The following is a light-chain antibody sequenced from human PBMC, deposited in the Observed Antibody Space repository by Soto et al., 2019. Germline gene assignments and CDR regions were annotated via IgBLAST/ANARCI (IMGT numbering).Light chain of an antibody. J-gene: IGLJ3*02. Sequence: QSALTQPASVSGSPGQSITISCTGTSSDVGGYNYVSWYQHHPGKAPKLMIYEVSNRPSGVSNRFSGSKSGNTASLTISGLQAEDEADYYCSSYGGTSPWVFGGGTKLTVL. V-gene: IGLV2-14*01. CDR2: EVS. CDR3: SSYGGTSPWV. CDR1: SSDVGGYNY.